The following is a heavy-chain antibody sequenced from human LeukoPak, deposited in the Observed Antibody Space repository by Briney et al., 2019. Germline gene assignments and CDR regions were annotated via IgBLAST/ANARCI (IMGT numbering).Heavy chain of an antibody. Sequence: GASVKVSCKASGYTFTAYHIHWVRQAPGQGLGWVGWVNPNSGDTHYAQSFQGRVTMTRDTSISTVYMDMSRLTSDDAAAYYCARGVTETTTGLTKFDPWGEGTLVTVSS. V-gene: IGHV1-2*02. CDR3: ARGVTETTTGLTKFDP. D-gene: IGHD1-1*01. CDR1: GYTFTAYH. CDR2: VNPNSGDT. J-gene: IGHJ5*02.